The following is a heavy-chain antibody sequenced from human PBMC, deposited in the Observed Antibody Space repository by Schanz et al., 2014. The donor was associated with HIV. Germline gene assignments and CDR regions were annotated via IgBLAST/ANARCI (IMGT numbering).Heavy chain of an antibody. V-gene: IGHV1-69*13. CDR1: RYSFTRYG. D-gene: IGHD2-2*01. CDR2: IIPIFGTT. Sequence: QVQLLQSGTEVKKPGASVKVSCKGSRYSFTRYGISWVRQAPGQGLEWMGGIIPIFGTTNYAQKFQGRVTITADESTSTAYMELSSLRSEDTAVYYCARDLSLASTTPTLAFDIWGQGTMVTVSS. CDR3: ARDLSLASTTPTLAFDI. J-gene: IGHJ3*02.